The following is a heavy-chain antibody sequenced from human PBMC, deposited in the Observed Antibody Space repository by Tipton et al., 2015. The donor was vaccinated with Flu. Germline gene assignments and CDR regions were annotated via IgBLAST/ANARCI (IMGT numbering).Heavy chain of an antibody. CDR3: ARGRYYDYVWGSYRTEYFRH. CDR1: GGSFSGYY. V-gene: IGHV4-34*01. CDR2: INHSGST. J-gene: IGHJ1*01. Sequence: LRLSCAVYGGSFSGYYWSWIRQPPGKGLEWIGEINHSGSTNYNPSLKSRVTISVDTSKNQFSLKLSSVTAADTAVYYCARGRYYDYVWGSYRTEYFRHWGQGTLVTVSS. D-gene: IGHD3-16*02.